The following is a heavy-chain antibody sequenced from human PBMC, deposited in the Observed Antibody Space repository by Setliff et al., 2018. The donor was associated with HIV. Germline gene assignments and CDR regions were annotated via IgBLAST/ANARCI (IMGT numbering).Heavy chain of an antibody. CDR2: ISRSADTT. Sequence: GGSLRLSCAASGLTFSSYAMAWVRQAPGKGLEWVSAISRSADTTYYADSVKGRFTISRDDSKNTVYLQMNSLRAEDTAVYYCAKAQPYRDWGQGTLVTVSS. V-gene: IGHV3-23*01. CDR1: GLTFSSYA. J-gene: IGHJ4*02. CDR3: AKAQPYRD. D-gene: IGHD6-13*01.